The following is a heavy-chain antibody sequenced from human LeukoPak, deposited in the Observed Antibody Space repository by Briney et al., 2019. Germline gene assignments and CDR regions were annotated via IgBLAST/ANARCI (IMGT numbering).Heavy chain of an antibody. CDR3: ARDNRITIFGVVKGDYFDY. D-gene: IGHD3-3*01. J-gene: IGHJ4*02. Sequence: SETLSLTCTVSGGSISSYYWSWIRQPPGKGLEWIGYIYYSGSTNYNPSLKRRVTISVDTSKNQFSLKLSSVTAADTAVYYCARDNRITIFGVVKGDYFDYWGQGTLVTVSS. CDR1: GGSISSYY. CDR2: IYYSGST. V-gene: IGHV4-59*01.